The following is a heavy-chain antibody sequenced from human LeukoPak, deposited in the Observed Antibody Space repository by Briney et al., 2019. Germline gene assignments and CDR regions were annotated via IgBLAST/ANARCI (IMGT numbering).Heavy chain of an antibody. J-gene: IGHJ4*02. Sequence: ASVKVSCKASGGTFSSYAISWVRQAPGQGLEWMGGIIPIFGTANYAQKFQGRVTITADESTSTAYMELSSLRSEDTAVYYCATNYGDYEFDYWGQGTLVTVSS. V-gene: IGHV1-69*13. CDR1: GGTFSSYA. CDR3: ATNYGDYEFDY. CDR2: IIPIFGTA. D-gene: IGHD4-17*01.